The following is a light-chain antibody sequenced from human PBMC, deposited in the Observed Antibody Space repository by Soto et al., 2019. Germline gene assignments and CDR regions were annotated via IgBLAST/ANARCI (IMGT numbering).Light chain of an antibody. CDR3: QQYKSYPGT. Sequence: DIQMTQSPSTLSASVGDRVTITCRASQSTSSWLAWYQQKPGKAPKLLIYDASSLQSGVPSRFSGSGSGTEFTLTISSLQPDDFTIYYCQQYKSYPGTFGQGTKVEIK. CDR2: DAS. CDR1: QSTSSW. V-gene: IGKV1-5*01. J-gene: IGKJ1*01.